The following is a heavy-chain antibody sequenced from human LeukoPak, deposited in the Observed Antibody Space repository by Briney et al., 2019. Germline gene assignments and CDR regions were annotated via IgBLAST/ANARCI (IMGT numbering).Heavy chain of an antibody. Sequence: GGSLRLSCAASGFTFDDYTMHWVRQAPGKGLEWVSLISWDGGSTYYADSVKGRFTISTDNSKNSLYLQMNSLRTEDTALYYCAKSSFGAFDIWGQGTMVTVSS. D-gene: IGHD3-10*01. CDR3: AKSSFGAFDI. CDR1: GFTFDDYT. CDR2: ISWDGGST. V-gene: IGHV3-43*01. J-gene: IGHJ3*02.